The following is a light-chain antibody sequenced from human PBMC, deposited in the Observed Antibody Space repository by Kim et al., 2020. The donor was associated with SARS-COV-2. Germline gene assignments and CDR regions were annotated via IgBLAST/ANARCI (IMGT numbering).Light chain of an antibody. J-gene: IGLJ3*02. CDR1: ALPKQY. Sequence: SYEMTQPPSVSVSPGQTARITCSGDALPKQYAYWYQQKAGQAPVLVIYKDSERPSGIPERFSGSSSGTTVTLTISGVQAEDEADYYCQSADSSDPSHWVFGGGTQLTVL. CDR3: QSADSSDPSHWV. V-gene: IGLV3-25*03. CDR2: KDS.